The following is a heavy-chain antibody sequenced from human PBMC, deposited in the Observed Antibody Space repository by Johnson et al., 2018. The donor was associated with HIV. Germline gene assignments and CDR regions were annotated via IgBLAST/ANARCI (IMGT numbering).Heavy chain of an antibody. Sequence: QVQLVESGGALVQPGGSLRLSCAASGFTFSSYAMHWVRQAPGKGLEWVAVISYDGSNKYYADSVKGRFTISRDNSKNTLYLQMNSLRAEDTAVYYCARESRLGPLAHAFDIWGQGTMVTVSS. D-gene: IGHD7-27*01. J-gene: IGHJ3*02. CDR2: ISYDGSNK. V-gene: IGHV3-30*04. CDR3: ARESRLGPLAHAFDI. CDR1: GFTFSSYA.